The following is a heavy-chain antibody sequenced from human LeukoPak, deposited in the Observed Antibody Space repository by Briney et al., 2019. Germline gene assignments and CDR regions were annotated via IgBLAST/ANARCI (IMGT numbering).Heavy chain of an antibody. D-gene: IGHD6-13*01. CDR2: ICGSGDAT. CDR1: GFTFSSYA. J-gene: IGHJ4*02. V-gene: IGHV3-23*01. CDR3: AKGLSSTCDDPNDY. Sequence: GGSLRLSCAASGFTFSSYAMNWVRQAPGKGLEWVSAICGSGDATYYADSVKGRFTISRDNSKNTLYLQMNSLRADDTAAYYCAKGLSSTCDDPNDYWGQGTLVTVSA.